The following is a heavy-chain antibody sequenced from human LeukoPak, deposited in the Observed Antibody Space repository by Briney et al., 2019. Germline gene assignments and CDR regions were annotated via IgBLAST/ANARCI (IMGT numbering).Heavy chain of an antibody. Sequence: SETLSLTCAVYGGSFSGYYWSWIRQPPGKGLEWIGEINHSGSTNYNPSLKSRVTISVDTSKNQFSLKLSSVTAADTAVYYCARGTYDFWSGYPSLYYYYYYMDVWGKGTTVTVSS. CDR1: GGSFSGYY. CDR3: ARGTYDFWSGYPSLYYYYYYMDV. V-gene: IGHV4-34*01. J-gene: IGHJ6*03. D-gene: IGHD3-3*01. CDR2: INHSGST.